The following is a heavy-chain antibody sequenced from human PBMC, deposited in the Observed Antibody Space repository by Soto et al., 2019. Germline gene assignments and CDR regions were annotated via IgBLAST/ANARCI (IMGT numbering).Heavy chain of an antibody. Sequence: QVLLVQSGAEVKKPGASVKVSCKSSGYTFTDFYIHWVRQAPGQGLEWVGWINPKNGGINYAQKFQGRVTMTRDTSDNTSYMDLNRLNFDDSAIYYCVRGQSVLYLDLWGRGTQVTVSS. CDR1: GYTFTDFY. CDR2: INPKNGGI. D-gene: IGHD1-20*01. V-gene: IGHV1-2*02. J-gene: IGHJ1*01. CDR3: VRGQSVLYLDL.